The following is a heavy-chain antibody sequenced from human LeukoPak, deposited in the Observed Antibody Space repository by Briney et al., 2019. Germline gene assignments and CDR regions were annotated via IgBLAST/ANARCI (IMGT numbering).Heavy chain of an antibody. Sequence: GGSLRLSCAASGFTFSSYAMHWVRQAPGKGLEWVAVISYDGSNKYYADSVKGRFTISRDNSKNTLYLQMNSLRAEDTAVYYCARDRGTDYYDSRNPLDYWGQGTLVTVSS. CDR2: ISYDGSNK. V-gene: IGHV3-30*04. J-gene: IGHJ4*02. CDR1: GFTFSSYA. D-gene: IGHD3-22*01. CDR3: ARDRGTDYYDSRNPLDY.